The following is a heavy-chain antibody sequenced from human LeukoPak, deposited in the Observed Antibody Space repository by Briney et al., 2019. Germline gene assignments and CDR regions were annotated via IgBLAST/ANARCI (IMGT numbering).Heavy chain of an antibody. CDR3: ARGDIVVLPAGIPHNWFDP. CDR1: GYSFTGYY. D-gene: IGHD2-2*02. Sequence: ASVKVSCKASGYSFTGYYIHWVRQAPGQGLEWMGWINPNSGGTNYAQKFQGRVTMTRDTSISTAYMELSRLRSDDTAVYYCARGDIVVLPAGIPHNWFDPWGQGALVTVSS. J-gene: IGHJ5*02. V-gene: IGHV1-2*02. CDR2: INPNSGGT.